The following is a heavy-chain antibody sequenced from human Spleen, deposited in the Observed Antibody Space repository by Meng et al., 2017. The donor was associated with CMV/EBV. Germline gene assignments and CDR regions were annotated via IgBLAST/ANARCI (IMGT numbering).Heavy chain of an antibody. CDR1: GFTFSNYA. CDR3: AKSSGSSCCNWFDP. V-gene: IGHV3-23*01. D-gene: IGHD2-15*01. CDR2: ISGSGAGT. Sequence: ASGFTFSNYAVSWVRQAPGKGLGWVSGISGSGAGTNCADSVKGRFTISRDNSKNTLYLQMNSLRAENTAVYYCAKSSGSSCCNWFDPWGQGTLVTVSS. J-gene: IGHJ5*02.